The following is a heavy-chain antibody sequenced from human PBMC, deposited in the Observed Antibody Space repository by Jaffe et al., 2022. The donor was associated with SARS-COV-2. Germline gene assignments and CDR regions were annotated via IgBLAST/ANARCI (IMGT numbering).Heavy chain of an antibody. J-gene: IGHJ4*02. D-gene: IGHD2-15*01. V-gene: IGHV2-5*02. CDR3: AHRQGYCSGGSCYPEGGWEY. CDR2: IYWDDDK. CDR1: GFSLSTSGVG. Sequence: QITLKESGPTLVKPTQTLTLTCTFSGFSLSTSGVGVGWIRQPPGKALEWLALIYWDDDKRYSPSLKSRLTITKDTSKNQVVLTMTNMDPVDTATYYCAHRQGYCSGGSCYPEGGWEYWGQGTLVTVSS.